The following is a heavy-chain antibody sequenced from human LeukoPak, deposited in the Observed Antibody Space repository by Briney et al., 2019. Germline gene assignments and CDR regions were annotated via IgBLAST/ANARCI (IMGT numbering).Heavy chain of an antibody. CDR3: ARVTNELTSYYFDY. J-gene: IGHJ4*02. CDR1: GGTFSSYA. Sequence: SVKVSCKASGGTFSSYAISWVRQAPGQGLEWKGGIIPIFGTANYAQKFQGRVTITTDESTSTAYMELSSLRSEDTAVYYCARVTNELTSYYFDYWGQGTLVTVSS. D-gene: IGHD1-1*01. CDR2: IIPIFGTA. V-gene: IGHV1-69*05.